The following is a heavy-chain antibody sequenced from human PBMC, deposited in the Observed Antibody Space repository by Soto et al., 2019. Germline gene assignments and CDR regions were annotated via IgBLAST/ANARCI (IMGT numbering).Heavy chain of an antibody. CDR3: AGMQEGALAY. CDR1: GDSVSSNSAA. J-gene: IGHJ4*02. D-gene: IGHD1-26*01. CDR2: TYYRSKWYN. Sequence: PSQTLSLTCAISGDSVSSNSAAWNWIRQSPSRGLEWLGRTYYRSKWYNEYAVSVKSRITIKPDTSKNQFSLQLNSVIPEDTAVNYCAGMQEGALAYWGQGTLVTVSS. V-gene: IGHV6-1*01.